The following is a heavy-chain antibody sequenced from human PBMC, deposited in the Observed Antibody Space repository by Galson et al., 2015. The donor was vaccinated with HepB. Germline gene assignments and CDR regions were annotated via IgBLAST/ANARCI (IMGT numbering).Heavy chain of an antibody. D-gene: IGHD6-6*01. V-gene: IGHV4-59*01. CDR1: GGSISSYY. J-gene: IGHJ5*02. Sequence: ETLSLTCTVSGGSISSYYWSWIRQPPGKGLEWIGYIYYSGSTNYNPSLKSRVTISVDTSKNQFSLKLSSVTAADTAVYYCARGGIAARPYWFDPWGQGTLVTVSS. CDR2: IYYSGST. CDR3: ARGGIAARPYWFDP.